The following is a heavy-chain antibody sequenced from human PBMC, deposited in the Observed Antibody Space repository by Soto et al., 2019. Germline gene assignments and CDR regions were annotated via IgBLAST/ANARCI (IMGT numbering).Heavy chain of an antibody. CDR3: AKTTMARGVITMYYGMDV. V-gene: IGHV1-69*12. CDR2: VIPIFGTA. CDR1: GGTFSSYA. D-gene: IGHD3-10*01. J-gene: IGHJ6*02. Sequence: QVQLVQSGAEVKKPGSSVKVSCKASGGTFSSYAISWVRQAPGQGLEWMGGVIPIFGTANYAQEFQGRVTITADESTSTAYREPSSMRSEHTAVYFCAKTTMARGVITMYYGMDVWGQGTTVTVSS.